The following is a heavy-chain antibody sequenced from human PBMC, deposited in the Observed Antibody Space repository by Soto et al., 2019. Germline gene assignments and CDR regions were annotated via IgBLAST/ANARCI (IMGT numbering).Heavy chain of an antibody. J-gene: IGHJ4*02. CDR1: GFTVSTNY. CDR2: LYSGGST. V-gene: IGHV3-53*02. D-gene: IGHD3-3*02. CDR3: ARHRDAFSSTVDY. Sequence: EVQLVETGGGLIQPGGSLRLSCAVSGFTVSTNYMSWVRQAPGKGLEWVSALYSGGSTYYADSVKGRFTISRDNSKNTPHLQINSPRAEDAALYYCARHRDAFSSTVDYWGQGTLVTVPS.